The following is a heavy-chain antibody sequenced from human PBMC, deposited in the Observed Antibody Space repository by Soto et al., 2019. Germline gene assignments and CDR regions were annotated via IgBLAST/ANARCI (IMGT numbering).Heavy chain of an antibody. J-gene: IGHJ3*01. D-gene: IGHD3-10*01. CDR1: GFSSSDFG. V-gene: IGHV3-30*18. CDR3: AKWFGELFDGFDV. Sequence: GGSLRLSCAGSGFSSSDFGMHWVRQAPGKGLEWVAVISYDGSNKNFADSVKGRFAISRDTSKNMMYLQMNSLRPEDTAVYYCAKWFGELFDGFDVWGQGTVVTVSS. CDR2: ISYDGSNK.